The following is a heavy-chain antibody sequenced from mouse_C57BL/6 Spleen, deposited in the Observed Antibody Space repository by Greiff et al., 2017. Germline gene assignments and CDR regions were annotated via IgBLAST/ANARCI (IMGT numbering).Heavy chain of an antibody. CDR1: GYSITSGYY. CDR3: AREGYDYGYFDV. CDR2: ISYSGSN. D-gene: IGHD2-3*01. Sequence: ESGPGLVKPSQSLSLTCSVTGYSITSGYYWNWIRQFPGNKLEWMGYISYSGSNNYNPSLKNRIPITRDTYKTQFFLKLNSVTTEDTATYYCAREGYDYGYFDVWGTGTTVTVSS. J-gene: IGHJ1*03. V-gene: IGHV3-6*01.